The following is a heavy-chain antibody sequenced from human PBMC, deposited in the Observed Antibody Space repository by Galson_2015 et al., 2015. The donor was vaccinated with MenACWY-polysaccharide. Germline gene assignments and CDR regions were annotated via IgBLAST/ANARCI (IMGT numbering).Heavy chain of an antibody. CDR2: ISGDGTST. CDR1: GFTFSTYW. D-gene: IGHD2-2*01. CDR3: ARVRGEIPGALDY. V-gene: IGHV3-74*01. Sequence: SLRLSCAASGFTFSTYWMHWVRQAPGKGLEWVSRISGDGTSTSYADSVKGRFTISRDNAKNTLYLQMNSLRAEDTAVYYCARVRGEIPGALDYWGQGTLVTVSS. J-gene: IGHJ4*02.